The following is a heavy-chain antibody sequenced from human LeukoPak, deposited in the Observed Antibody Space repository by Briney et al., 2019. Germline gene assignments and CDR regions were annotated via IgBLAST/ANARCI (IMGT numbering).Heavy chain of an antibody. CDR1: GYSISSGYY. CDR3: ARAKNIAVAGRSGSAFEI. V-gene: IGHV4-61*01. CDR2: IYYSGST. D-gene: IGHD6-19*01. J-gene: IGHJ3*02. Sequence: PSETLSLTCTVSGYSISSGYYWSWIRQPPGKGLEWIGYIYYSGSTNYNPSLKSRVTISLDTSRNRLSLKLTSVTAADTAVYYCARAKNIAVAGRSGSAFEIWGQGTMVTVSS.